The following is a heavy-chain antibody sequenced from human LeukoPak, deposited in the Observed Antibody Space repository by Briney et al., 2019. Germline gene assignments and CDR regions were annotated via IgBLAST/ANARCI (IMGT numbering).Heavy chain of an antibody. Sequence: GGSLRLSCTGSGFTFSTYEMNWIRQAPGQGLEWVAYISNSGSPIYYADSVKGRFAISRDNAKNSVYLLLNSLRAEDTAIYYCARLWEPLDGEVGFWGQGTLVTVSS. CDR3: ARLWEPLDGEVGF. J-gene: IGHJ4*02. CDR2: ISNSGSPI. D-gene: IGHD1-26*01. V-gene: IGHV3-48*03. CDR1: GFTFSTYE.